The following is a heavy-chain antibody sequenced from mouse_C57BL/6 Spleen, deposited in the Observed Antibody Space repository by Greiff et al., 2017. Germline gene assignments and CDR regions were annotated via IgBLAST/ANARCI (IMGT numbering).Heavy chain of an antibody. J-gene: IGHJ2*01. D-gene: IGHD4-1*02. CDR2: IDPANGNT. Sequence: VQLQQSVAELVRPGASVTLSCTASGFNIKNTYMHWVKQRPEQGLEWIGRIDPANGNTKYAPKFQGKATITAHTSSNTAYLQLSSLTSEDTAIYYCARDPTGTLYYFDYWGQGTTLTVSS. CDR3: ARDPTGTLYYFDY. CDR1: GFNIKNTY. V-gene: IGHV14-3*01.